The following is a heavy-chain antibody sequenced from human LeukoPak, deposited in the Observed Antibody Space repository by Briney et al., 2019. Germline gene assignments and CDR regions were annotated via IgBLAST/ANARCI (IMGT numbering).Heavy chain of an antibody. D-gene: IGHD2-2*01. CDR2: IKQDGSAK. J-gene: IGHJ4*02. V-gene: IGHV3-7*01. Sequence: GGSLRLSCTASGFTFSDYWMTWVRQAPGKGLEWVANIKQDGSAKYYVDSVKGRFTISRDNAKNSLYLQMDSLRVEDTATYYCARWRGSTSERSDYWGQGTLATVSS. CDR3: ARWRGSTSERSDY. CDR1: GFTFSDYW.